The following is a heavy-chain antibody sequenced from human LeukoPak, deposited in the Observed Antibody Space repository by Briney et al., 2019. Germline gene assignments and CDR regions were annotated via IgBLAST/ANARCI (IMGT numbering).Heavy chain of an antibody. V-gene: IGHV1-2*02. CDR2: INPNSGGT. Sequence: ASVKVSCKASGYTFTGYYMHWVRQAPGQGREWMGWINPNSGGTNYAQKFQGRVTMTRDTSISTAYMELSRLRSDDAAVYYCARWYSSSSGIDYWGQGTLVTVSS. D-gene: IGHD6-6*01. J-gene: IGHJ4*02. CDR1: GYTFTGYY. CDR3: ARWYSSSSGIDY.